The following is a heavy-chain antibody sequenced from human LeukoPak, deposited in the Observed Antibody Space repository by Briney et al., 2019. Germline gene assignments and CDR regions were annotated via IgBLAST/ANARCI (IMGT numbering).Heavy chain of an antibody. J-gene: IGHJ4*02. CDR1: GFTFSSYG. CDR2: ISYDGSNK. V-gene: IGHV3-30*18. Sequence: GGSLRLSCAASGFTFSSYGMHWVRQAPGKGLEWGAVISYDGSNKYYADSVKGRFTISRDNSKNTLYLQMNSLRAEDTAVYYCAKDPDTAMVEYYFDYWGQGTLVTVSS. D-gene: IGHD5-18*01. CDR3: AKDPDTAMVEYYFDY.